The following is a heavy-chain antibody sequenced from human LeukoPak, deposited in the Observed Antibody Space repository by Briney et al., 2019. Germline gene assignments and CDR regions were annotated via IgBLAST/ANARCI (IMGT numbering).Heavy chain of an antibody. CDR2: IYYSWTT. J-gene: IGHJ4*02. V-gene: IGHV4-59*08. CDR1: GGSISSYY. Sequence: SETLSLTCTVSGGSISSYYWRWIRQPTGKGLEWLVYIYYSWTTNYNPSLKSRVTISVDTSKNQFSLKLRAVTAADTAVYYCARSGWTDGYILYFDYWGQGNLVTVSS. D-gene: IGHD5-24*01. CDR3: ARSGWTDGYILYFDY.